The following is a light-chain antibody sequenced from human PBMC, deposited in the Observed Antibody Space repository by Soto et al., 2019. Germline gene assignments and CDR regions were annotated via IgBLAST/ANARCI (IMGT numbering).Light chain of an antibody. CDR1: QSVSGGY. V-gene: IGKV3-20*01. CDR2: SAS. CDR3: HQYGSSPIT. Sequence: EVVLTQSPGTLSLSTGERATLSCLASQSVSGGYLAWYQQKPGQAPRLLIYSASLKPAGIPDRFSGSGSATDFTLTISRLEPEDFALFYCHQYGSSPITFGQGTRLEIK. J-gene: IGKJ5*01.